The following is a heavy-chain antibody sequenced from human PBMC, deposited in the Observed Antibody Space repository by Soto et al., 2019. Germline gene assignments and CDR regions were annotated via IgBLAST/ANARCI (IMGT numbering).Heavy chain of an antibody. V-gene: IGHV3-23*01. CDR2: ISGSDGST. Sequence: SGGSLILSCTASGFTLTKSDMAWVRQAPGEGLEWVSSISGSDGSTYYADSVKGRFTISRDNSKNTLYLQMNSLRAEDTAVYYCWDYGDNEPREDAFDIWGQGTMVTVSS. D-gene: IGHD4-17*01. J-gene: IGHJ3*02. CDR1: GFTLTKSD. CDR3: WDYGDNEPREDAFDI.